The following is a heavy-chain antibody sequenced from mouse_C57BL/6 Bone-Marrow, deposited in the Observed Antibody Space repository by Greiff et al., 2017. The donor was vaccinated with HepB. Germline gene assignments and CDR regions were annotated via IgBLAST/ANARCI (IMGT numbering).Heavy chain of an antibody. D-gene: IGHD1-1*01. CDR1: GFTFSSYA. CDR2: ISDGGSYT. V-gene: IGHV5-4*01. CDR3: ARDSRRGFAY. J-gene: IGHJ3*01. Sequence: EVQGVESGGGLVKPGGSLKLSCAASGFTFSSYAMSWVRQTPEKRLEWVATISDGGSYTYYPDNVKGRFTISRDNAKNNLYLQMSQLKSEDTAMYYCARDSRRGFAYWGQGTLVTVSA.